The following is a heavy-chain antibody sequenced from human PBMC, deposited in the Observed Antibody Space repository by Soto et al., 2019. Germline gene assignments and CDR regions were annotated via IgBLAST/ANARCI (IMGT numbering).Heavy chain of an antibody. CDR1: GGTFSSYT. D-gene: IGHD5-12*01. CDR3: ARGNHRWLQLWYFDL. J-gene: IGHJ2*01. Sequence: QVQLVQSGAEVKKPGSSVTVSCKASGGTFSSYTISWVRQAPGQGLEWMGGIIPIFGTANYAQKFQGRVMITAVESTSTAYMELSSLRSEDTAVYYCARGNHRWLQLWYFDLWGRGTLVTVSS. CDR2: IIPIFGTA. V-gene: IGHV1-69*12.